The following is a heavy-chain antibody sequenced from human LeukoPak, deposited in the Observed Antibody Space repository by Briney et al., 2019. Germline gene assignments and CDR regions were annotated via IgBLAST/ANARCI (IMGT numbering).Heavy chain of an antibody. V-gene: IGHV1-46*01. D-gene: IGHD4/OR15-4a*01. J-gene: IGHJ4*02. CDR2: INPSGGSR. CDR1: GYTFTSYY. CDR3: ARDKSTTTIANYFDY. Sequence: ASVKVSCKASGYTFTSYYMHWVRQAPGQGLEWMGIINPSGGSRSYAQKFQGRVTMTRDTSTSTVYMELSSLRSEDTAVDYCARDKSTTTIANYFDYWGQGTLVTVSS.